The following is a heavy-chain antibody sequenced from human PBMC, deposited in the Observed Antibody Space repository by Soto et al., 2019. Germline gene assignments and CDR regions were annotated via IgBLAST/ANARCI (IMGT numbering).Heavy chain of an antibody. CDR3: ARDLGYSSSLYFDY. J-gene: IGHJ4*02. CDR1: GFTFSSYG. V-gene: IGHV3-33*01. Sequence: QVQLVESGGGVVQPGRSLRLSCAASGFTFSSYGMHWVRQAPGKGLEWVAVIWYDGSNKYYADSVKGRFTSSRDKSKNTLYLQMNSLRAEDTAVYYCARDLGYSSSLYFDYWGQGTLVTVSS. D-gene: IGHD6-6*01. CDR2: IWYDGSNK.